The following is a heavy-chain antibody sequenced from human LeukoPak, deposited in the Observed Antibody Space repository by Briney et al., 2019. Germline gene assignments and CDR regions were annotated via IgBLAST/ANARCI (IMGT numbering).Heavy chain of an antibody. D-gene: IGHD2-15*01. CDR3: AKVLGYCSGGSCYYDY. Sequence: GGTLRLSCAASGFTFRSYGMSWVRQAPGKGLEWVSSITSSGSYIYYADSVKGRFTISRDNSKNTLYLQMNSLRAEDTAVYYCAKVLGYCSGGSCYYDYWGQGTLVTVSS. J-gene: IGHJ4*02. CDR2: ITSSGSYI. CDR1: GFTFRSYG. V-gene: IGHV3-23*01.